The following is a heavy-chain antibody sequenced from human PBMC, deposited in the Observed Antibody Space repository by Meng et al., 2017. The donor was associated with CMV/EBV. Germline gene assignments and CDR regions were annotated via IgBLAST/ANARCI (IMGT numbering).Heavy chain of an antibody. V-gene: IGHV4-31*03. CDR1: GGSISSGGYY. J-gene: IGHJ5*02. Sequence: SETLSLTCTVSGGSISSGGYYWSWIRQHPGKGLEWIGYIYYSGSTYYNPSLKSRVTISVDTSKNQFSLKLSSVTAADTAVYYCARSSPGWVNCSSTSCYSQGWFDPWGQGTLVTVSS. CDR3: ARSSPGWVNCSSTSCYSQGWFDP. CDR2: IYYSGST. D-gene: IGHD2-2*01.